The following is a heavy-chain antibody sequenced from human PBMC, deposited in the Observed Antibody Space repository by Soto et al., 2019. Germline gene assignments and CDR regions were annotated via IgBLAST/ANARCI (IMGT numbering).Heavy chain of an antibody. CDR1: GDIVSSNSAA. CDR3: ARIIENCSGGSCYPGPFDY. D-gene: IGHD2-15*01. Sequence: PSQTLSLTFAISGDIVSSNSAAWNWIRQSPSRCLEWLVRTYYRSKWYNDYALSVKSRITINPDTSKNQFSLQLNSVTPEDTAVYYCARIIENCSGGSCYPGPFDYWGQGTLVTVSS. CDR2: TYYRSKWYN. J-gene: IGHJ4*02. V-gene: IGHV6-1*01.